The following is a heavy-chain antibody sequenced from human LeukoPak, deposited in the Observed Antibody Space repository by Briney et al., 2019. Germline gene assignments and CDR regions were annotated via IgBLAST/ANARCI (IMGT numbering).Heavy chain of an antibody. CDR2: ISRSGDSL. J-gene: IGHJ6*02. Sequence: GGSLRLSCAASGFPFRDYYMTWIRQAPGKGLEWISYISRSGDSLYYADSVEGRFTISRDNAKNPLFLQMNSLRADGTAVYYCAREVVIFPDYYYYGMDVWGQGTTVTVSS. V-gene: IGHV3-11*01. CDR1: GFPFRDYY. D-gene: IGHD3-9*01. CDR3: AREVVIFPDYYYYGMDV.